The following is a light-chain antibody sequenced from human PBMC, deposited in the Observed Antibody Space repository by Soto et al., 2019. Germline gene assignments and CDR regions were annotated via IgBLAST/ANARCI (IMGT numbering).Light chain of an antibody. Sequence: DIVMTQSPLSLSVTPGEPASISCRASQSLLHSNGYNYLDWYVQKPGQSPQLLIYLGSNRASGVPDRFSGSGSGTDFTLKISRVEAEDVGVYYCMQALQTPLTFGGGTKVDI. CDR2: LGS. V-gene: IGKV2-28*01. CDR1: QSLLHSNGYNY. CDR3: MQALQTPLT. J-gene: IGKJ4*01.